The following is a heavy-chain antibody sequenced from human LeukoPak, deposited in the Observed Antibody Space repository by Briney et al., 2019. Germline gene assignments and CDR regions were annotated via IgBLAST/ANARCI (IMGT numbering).Heavy chain of an antibody. Sequence: ASEKVSCKASGYTFTSYAMHWVRQAPGQRLEWMGWINAGNGNTKYSQKFQGRVTITRDTSASTAYMELSSLRSEDTAVYYCARPGDIVVVPAATPFDYWGQGTLVTVSS. CDR2: INAGNGNT. J-gene: IGHJ4*02. V-gene: IGHV1-3*01. CDR1: GYTFTSYA. CDR3: ARPGDIVVVPAATPFDY. D-gene: IGHD2-2*01.